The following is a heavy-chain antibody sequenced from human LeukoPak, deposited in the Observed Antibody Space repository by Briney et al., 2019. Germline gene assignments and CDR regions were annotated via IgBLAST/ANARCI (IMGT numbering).Heavy chain of an antibody. Sequence: ASVKVSCKASGGTFSSYAISWVRQAPGQGLEWMGGIIPIFGTANYAQKFQGRVTITTDESTSTAYMELSSLRSEDTAVYYCASSIMITFGGVSATDYWGQGTLVTVSS. CDR1: GGTFSSYA. CDR3: ASSIMITFGGVSATDY. D-gene: IGHD3-16*01. J-gene: IGHJ4*02. CDR2: IIPIFGTA. V-gene: IGHV1-69*05.